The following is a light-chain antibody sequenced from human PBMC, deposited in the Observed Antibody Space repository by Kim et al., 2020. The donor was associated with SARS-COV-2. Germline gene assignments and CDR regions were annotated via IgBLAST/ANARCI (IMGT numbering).Light chain of an antibody. CDR2: GAS. CDR3: QQYGSSPWIT. J-gene: IGKJ3*01. V-gene: IGKV3-20*01. CDR1: QSVSSSY. Sequence: PGERVTLSCRASQSVSSSYLAWYQQKPGQAPRLLIYGASSRATGIPDRFSGSGSGTDFTLTISRLEPEDFAVYYCQQYGSSPWITFGPGTKVDIK.